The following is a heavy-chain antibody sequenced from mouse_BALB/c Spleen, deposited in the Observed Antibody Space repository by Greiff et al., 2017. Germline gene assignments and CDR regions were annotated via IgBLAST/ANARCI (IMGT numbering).Heavy chain of an antibody. CDR2: INPSNGGT. D-gene: IGHD1-1*01. V-gene: IGHV1S81*02. CDR1: GYTFTSYY. J-gene: IGHJ1*01. Sequence: VQLQQPGAELVKPGASVKLSCKASGYTFTSYYMYWVKQRPGQGLEWIGGINPSNGGTNFNEKFKSKATLTADKSSSTAYMQLSSLTSEDSAVYYCARADGSRYWYFDVWGAGTTVTVSS. CDR3: ARADGSRYWYFDV.